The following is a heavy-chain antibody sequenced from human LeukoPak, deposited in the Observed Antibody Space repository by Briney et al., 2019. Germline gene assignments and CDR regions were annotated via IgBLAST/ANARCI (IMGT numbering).Heavy chain of an antibody. CDR1: GFTFSSYS. D-gene: IGHD5-12*01. CDR2: ISSRSSYI. Sequence: GGSLRLSCAASGFTFSSYSMNWVRQAPGKGLEWVSSISSRSSYIYYADSVKGRFTISRDNAWNSLYLQMNSLRAEDTAEYYCARASGGVSGYDLYYLDYWGQGTLVTVSS. CDR3: ARASGGVSGYDLYYLDY. V-gene: IGHV3-21*01. J-gene: IGHJ4*02.